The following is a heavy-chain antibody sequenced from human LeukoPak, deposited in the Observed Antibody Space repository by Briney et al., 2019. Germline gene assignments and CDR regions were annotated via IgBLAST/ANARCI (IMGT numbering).Heavy chain of an antibody. CDR2: IKSSGGRT. V-gene: IGHV1-46*01. Sequence: GASVKVSCKASGYTFTSNHMHWVRQAPGQGLEWMGMIKSSGGRTSYAQKVQGRVTMTRDTSTSTVYMELSSLRSDDTAVYYCAREDGSGSYQTLWGQGTLVTVSS. D-gene: IGHD3-10*01. CDR1: GYTFTSNH. CDR3: AREDGSGSYQTL. J-gene: IGHJ4*02.